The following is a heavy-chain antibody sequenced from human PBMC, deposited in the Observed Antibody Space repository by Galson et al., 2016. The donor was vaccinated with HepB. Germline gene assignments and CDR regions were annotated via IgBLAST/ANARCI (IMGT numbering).Heavy chain of an antibody. V-gene: IGHV3-23*01. J-gene: IGHJ4*02. CDR2: ISGSGQNT. Sequence: SLRLSCAASGFTFSSYAMSWVRQAPGKGLEWMSSISGSGQNTYYRDSVEGRFTSSRDNSKNTLYLQMDSLRAEDTATYFCAGVGPSGYFFDYWGQGALVTVSS. CDR1: GFTFSSYA. CDR3: AGVGPSGYFFDY. D-gene: IGHD3-22*01.